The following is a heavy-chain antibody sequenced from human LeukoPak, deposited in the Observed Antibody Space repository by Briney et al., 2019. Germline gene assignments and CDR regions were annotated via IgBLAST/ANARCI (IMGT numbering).Heavy chain of an antibody. CDR1: GYTFTSYD. D-gene: IGHD2-2*01. Sequence: ASVKVSCKASGYTFTSYDINWVRQATGQGLEWMGWMNPNSGNTGYAQKFQGRVTMTRNTSISAAYMELSSLRSEDTAVYYCAREQWDQLLPHYYYYYMDVWGKGTTVTVSS. V-gene: IGHV1-8*01. CDR3: AREQWDQLLPHYYYYYMDV. CDR2: MNPNSGNT. J-gene: IGHJ6*03.